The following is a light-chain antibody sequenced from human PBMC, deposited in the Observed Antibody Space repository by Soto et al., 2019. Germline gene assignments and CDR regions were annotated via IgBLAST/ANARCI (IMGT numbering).Light chain of an antibody. V-gene: IGLV1-47*01. CDR1: SSNIGSNY. CDR2: RND. CDR3: ASWDDSLSGPWV. Sequence: QSVLTQPPSASGTPGQRVTISCSGSSSNIGSNYVYWYQQLPGTAPKLLIYRNDQRPSGVPDRFSGSKSGTSASLAISGLRSDDEADYYCASWDDSLSGPWVFGGGTKLTVL. J-gene: IGLJ3*02.